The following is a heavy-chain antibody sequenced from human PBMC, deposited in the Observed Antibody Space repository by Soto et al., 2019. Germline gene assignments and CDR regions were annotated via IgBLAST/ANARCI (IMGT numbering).Heavy chain of an antibody. D-gene: IGHD4-17*01. Sequence: EVQLVESGGGLVQTGGSLRLSCAASGFTFSSRWMHWVRQAPGKGLVWVSRINSDGTTITYADSVKGRFTISRDNAKNTLYLPMNSLRAEDTAVYYCARGTQTTVTTRLFDCWGQGPLVTVSS. CDR3: ARGTQTTVTTRLFDC. CDR2: INSDGTTI. V-gene: IGHV3-74*01. J-gene: IGHJ4*02. CDR1: GFTFSSRW.